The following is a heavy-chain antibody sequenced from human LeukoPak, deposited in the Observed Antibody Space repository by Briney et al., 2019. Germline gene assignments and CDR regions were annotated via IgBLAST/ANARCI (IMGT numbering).Heavy chain of an antibody. V-gene: IGHV4-59*01. CDR1: GGPISSYY. CDR3: ARSRHTAMVTVDY. Sequence: SETLSLTCTVSGGPISSYYWSWIRQPPGKGLEWIGYIYSSGSTNYNPSLKSRVTISVDTSKNHFSLKLSSVTAADTAVYYCARSRHTAMVTVDYWGQGTLVTVSS. J-gene: IGHJ4*02. D-gene: IGHD5-18*01. CDR2: IYSSGST.